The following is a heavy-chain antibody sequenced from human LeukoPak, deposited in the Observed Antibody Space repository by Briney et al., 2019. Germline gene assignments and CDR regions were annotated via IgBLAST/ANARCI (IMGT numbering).Heavy chain of an antibody. CDR2: INPNSGGT. V-gene: IGHV1-2*06. CDR1: GYTFTSYA. CDR3: ARDPWGGDIVVVPAAIHDP. D-gene: IGHD2-2*01. J-gene: IGHJ5*02. Sequence: ASVKVSCKASGYTFTSYAMNWVRQAPGQGLEWMGRINPNSGGTNYAQKFQGRVTMTRDTSISTAYMELSRLRSDDTAVFYCARDPWGGDIVVVPAAIHDPWGQGTLVTVSS.